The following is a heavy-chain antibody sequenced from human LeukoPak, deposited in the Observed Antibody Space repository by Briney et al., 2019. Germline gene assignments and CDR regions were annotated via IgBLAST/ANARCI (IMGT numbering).Heavy chain of an antibody. CDR2: IRGSGGST. CDR3: AKDVYGDYGGLDY. D-gene: IGHD4-17*01. Sequence: GESLRLSCAASGFTFNTYALSLVRQAPGKGLEWVSSIRGSGGSTYYADSVNVRFDISRDNSKNTLYLQMNSLRAEATAVYYCAKDVYGDYGGLDYWGQGTLVTVSS. V-gene: IGHV3-23*01. CDR1: GFTFNTYA. J-gene: IGHJ4*02.